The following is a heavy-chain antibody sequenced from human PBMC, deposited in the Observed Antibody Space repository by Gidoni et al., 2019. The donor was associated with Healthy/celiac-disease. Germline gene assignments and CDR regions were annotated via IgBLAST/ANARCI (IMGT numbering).Heavy chain of an antibody. D-gene: IGHD2-21*02. J-gene: IGHJ5*02. V-gene: IGHV4-39*07. CDR2: IYYSGST. CDR3: ARDPRVTAPRFDP. Sequence: QLQLQESGPGLVKPSETLSLTCTVSVCSISSTSYYWGWNRQPPGKGLEWIGSIYYSGSTYYNPSLKSRVTISGDTSKNQFSLKLNSGTAADTAVYYCARDPRVTAPRFDPWGQGTLVTVSS. CDR1: VCSISSTSYY.